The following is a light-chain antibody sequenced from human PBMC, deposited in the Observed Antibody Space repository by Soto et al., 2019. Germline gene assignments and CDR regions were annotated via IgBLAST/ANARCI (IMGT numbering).Light chain of an antibody. J-gene: IGLJ1*01. Sequence: QSVLTQPASVSGSPGQSIAFSCTGTRSDVGAYNYVSWYQQHPGKAPKLMISEVTNRPSGVSDRFSGSKSGNTASLTISGLQAEDEADYYCSSYAGSNNFVFGTGTKVTVL. CDR1: RSDVGAYNY. CDR2: EVT. CDR3: SSYAGSNNFV. V-gene: IGLV2-14*01.